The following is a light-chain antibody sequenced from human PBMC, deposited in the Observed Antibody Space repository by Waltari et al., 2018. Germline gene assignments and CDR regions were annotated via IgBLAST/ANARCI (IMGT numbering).Light chain of an antibody. CDR1: RGISSW. CDR2: SAS. Sequence: DIQMTQSPSSVSTSVGDRVTITCPASRGISSWLAWYQQKPGKAPKLLIYSASSLQSGVPSRFSGSGSWRDFTLTISSLQPEDFATYYCQQANSFPPTFGGGTKVEVK. V-gene: IGKV1-12*01. CDR3: QQANSFPPT. J-gene: IGKJ4*01.